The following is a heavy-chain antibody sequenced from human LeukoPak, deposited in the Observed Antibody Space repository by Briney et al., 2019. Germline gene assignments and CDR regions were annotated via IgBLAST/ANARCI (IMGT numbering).Heavy chain of an antibody. D-gene: IGHD5-18*01. CDR3: ARGCAVCTAMIHVDY. Sequence: SGTLSLTCAVYGGSFSGYYWSWIRQPPGKGLEWIGEINHSGSTNYNPSLKSRVTISVDTSKNQLSLKLSSVTAADTAVYYCARGCAVCTAMIHVDYWGQGTLVTVSS. CDR1: GGSFSGYY. CDR2: INHSGST. J-gene: IGHJ4*02. V-gene: IGHV4-34*01.